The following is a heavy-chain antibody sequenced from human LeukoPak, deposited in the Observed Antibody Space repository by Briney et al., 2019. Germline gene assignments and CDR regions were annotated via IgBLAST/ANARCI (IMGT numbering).Heavy chain of an antibody. J-gene: IGHJ6*04. CDR1: GFTFSNAW. CDR3: TTGYCSSTSCYPVEYGMDV. CDR2: IKSKTDGGTT. V-gene: IGHV3-15*01. D-gene: IGHD2-2*01. Sequence: PGGSLRLSCAASGFTFSNAWMSWVRQAPGKGPEWVGRIKSKTDGGTTDYAAPVKGRFTISRDDSKNTLYLQMNSLKTEDTAVYYCTTGYCSSTSCYPVEYGMDVWGKGTTVTVSS.